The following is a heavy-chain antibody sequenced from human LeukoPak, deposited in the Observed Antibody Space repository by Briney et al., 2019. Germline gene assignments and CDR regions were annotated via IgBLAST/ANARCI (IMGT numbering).Heavy chain of an antibody. CDR3: ARYYDILTGYSHPFDH. CDR2: ISAYNGNT. CDR1: GYTFTSYG. V-gene: IGHV1-18*01. J-gene: IGHJ4*02. Sequence: ASVKVSCKASGYTFTSYGISWVRQAPGQGLEWMGWISAYNGNTNYAQKLQGRVTMTTDTSTSTAYMELRSLRSDDTAVYYCARYYDILTGYSHPFDHWGQGTLVTVSS. D-gene: IGHD3-9*01.